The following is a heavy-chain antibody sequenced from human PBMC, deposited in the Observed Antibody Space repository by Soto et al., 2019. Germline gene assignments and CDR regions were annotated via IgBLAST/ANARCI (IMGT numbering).Heavy chain of an antibody. CDR1: GYTLTGHY. CDR3: ARDLCPLGSGSPCPTFGMDV. J-gene: IGHJ6*02. Sequence: QVQLVQSGAEVKPPGASVKVSCKASGYTLTGHYMHWVRQVSGRRLEFLGWLKPDNGGTYYAPKFQGSVTFTRYTSNTIAYMEISGLHSDDTAVYFCARDLCPLGSGSPCPTFGMDVWGQWTTVAVTS. CDR2: LKPDNGGT. V-gene: IGHV1-2*02. D-gene: IGHD3-10*01.